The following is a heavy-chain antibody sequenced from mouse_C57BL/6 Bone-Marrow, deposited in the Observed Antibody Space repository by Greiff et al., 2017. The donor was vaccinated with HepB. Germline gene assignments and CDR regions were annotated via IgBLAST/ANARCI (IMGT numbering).Heavy chain of an antibody. J-gene: IGHJ4*01. Sequence: EVNVVESGGGLVQPKGSLKLSCAASGFSFNTYAMNWVRQAPGKGLEWVARIRSKSNNYATYYADSVKDRFTISRDDSESMLYLQMNNLKTEDTAMYYCVRQRGDYDVGNYYAMDYWGQGTSVTVSS. V-gene: IGHV10-1*01. D-gene: IGHD2-4*01. CDR1: GFSFNTYA. CDR3: VRQRGDYDVGNYYAMDY. CDR2: IRSKSNNYAT.